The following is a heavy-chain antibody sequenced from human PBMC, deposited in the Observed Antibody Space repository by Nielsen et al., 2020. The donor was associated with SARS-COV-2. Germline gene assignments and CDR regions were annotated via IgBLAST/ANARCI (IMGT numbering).Heavy chain of an antibody. J-gene: IGHJ6*02. V-gene: IGHV3-23*01. D-gene: IGHD3-22*01. CDR2: ISGSGRDT. CDR3: ARLVYSYDSGVYRGDYYYYAMDV. CDR1: GFTFSSYA. Sequence: GESLKISCAASGFTFSSYAMSWVRQAPGKGLEWVSAISGSGRDTFYADSVRGRFTTSRDNSKNTLYLQLNSLRADDTAVYYCARLVYSYDSGVYRGDYYYYAMDVWGQGTTVTVSS.